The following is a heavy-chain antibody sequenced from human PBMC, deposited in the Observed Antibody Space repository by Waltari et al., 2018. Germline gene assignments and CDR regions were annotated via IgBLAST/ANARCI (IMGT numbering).Heavy chain of an antibody. CDR3: ARVGVLGMAWYFDL. D-gene: IGHD7-27*01. V-gene: IGHV4-59*01. CDR2: IYYSGGT. Sequence: QVQLQESGPGLVKPSETLSLTCTVSGGSISSYYWSWIRQPPGKGLEWIGYIYYSGGTNYTPALKRRVTISVDTSKNQFSLKLSSVTAADTAVYYCARVGVLGMAWYFDLWGRGTLVTVSS. J-gene: IGHJ2*01. CDR1: GGSISSYY.